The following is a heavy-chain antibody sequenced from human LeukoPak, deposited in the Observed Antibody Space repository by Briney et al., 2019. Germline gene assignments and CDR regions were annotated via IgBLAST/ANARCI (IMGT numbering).Heavy chain of an antibody. Sequence: PGGSLRLSCAASGFTFSSYAMSWVRQAPGKGLEWVSAISGSGGSTYYADSVKGRFTISRDNSKNTLYLQMNSLRAEDTAVNYCANLALYYDSSGYYYDWGQGTLVTVSS. CDR1: GFTFSSYA. CDR2: ISGSGGST. J-gene: IGHJ4*02. CDR3: ANLALYYDSSGYYYD. D-gene: IGHD3-22*01. V-gene: IGHV3-23*01.